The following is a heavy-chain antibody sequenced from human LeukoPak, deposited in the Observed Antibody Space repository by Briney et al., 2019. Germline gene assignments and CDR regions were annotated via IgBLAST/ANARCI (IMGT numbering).Heavy chain of an antibody. CDR2: ISGSGGTI. V-gene: IGHV3-11*04. Sequence: GGSLRLSCAASGFTFSDYYMSWIRQAPGKGLEWVSYISGSGGTIYYADSVKGRFILSRDNAKNSLYLQMNSLRAEDTAVYYCARDSRLEQWLKLGDAFDIWGQGTMVTVSS. D-gene: IGHD6-19*01. CDR1: GFTFSDYY. CDR3: ARDSRLEQWLKLGDAFDI. J-gene: IGHJ3*02.